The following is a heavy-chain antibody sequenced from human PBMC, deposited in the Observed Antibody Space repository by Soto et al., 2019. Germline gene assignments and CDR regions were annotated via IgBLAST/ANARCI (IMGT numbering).Heavy chain of an antibody. CDR1: GYTFTSYG. Sequence: QVQLVQSGAEGKKPGASVKVSCKASGYTFTSYGISWVRQAPGQGLEWMGWISAYNGNTNYAQKLQGRGTMTTDTSTSTAYMELRSLRSDDTAVYYCARAQLARGYYYGMDVWGQGTTVTVSS. CDR3: ARAQLARGYYYGMDV. J-gene: IGHJ6*02. CDR2: ISAYNGNT. D-gene: IGHD3-10*01. V-gene: IGHV1-18*01.